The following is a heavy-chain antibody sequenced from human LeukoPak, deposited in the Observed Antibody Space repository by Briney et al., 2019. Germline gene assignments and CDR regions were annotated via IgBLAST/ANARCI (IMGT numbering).Heavy chain of an antibody. CDR3: ARAIYCSGGSCYGGVFYY. D-gene: IGHD2-15*01. J-gene: IGHJ4*02. V-gene: IGHV1-2*02. Sequence: ASVKVSCKASGYTFTGYYMHWVRQAPGQGLEWMGWINPNSGGTNYAQKFQGRVTMTRDTSISTAYMELSRLRSDDTAVYYCARAIYCSGGSCYGGVFYYWGQGTLVTVSS. CDR2: INPNSGGT. CDR1: GYTFTGYY.